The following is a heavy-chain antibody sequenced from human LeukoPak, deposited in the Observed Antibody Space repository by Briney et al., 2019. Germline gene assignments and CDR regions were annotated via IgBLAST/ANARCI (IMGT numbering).Heavy chain of an antibody. D-gene: IGHD2-2*01. V-gene: IGHV1-69*05. CDR2: IIPIFGTA. Sequence: SVKVSCKASGYTFTGYYMHWVRQAPGQGLEWMGGIIPIFGTANYAQKFQGRVTITTDESTSTAYMELSSLRSEDTAVYYCARERRDCSSTSCYRAFDIWGQGTMVTVSS. CDR3: ARERRDCSSTSCYRAFDI. CDR1: GYTFTGYY. J-gene: IGHJ3*02.